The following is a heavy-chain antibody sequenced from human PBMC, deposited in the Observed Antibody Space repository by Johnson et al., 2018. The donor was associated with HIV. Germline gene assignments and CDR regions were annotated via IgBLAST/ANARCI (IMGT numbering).Heavy chain of an antibody. D-gene: IGHD3-9*01. J-gene: IGHJ3*02. V-gene: IGHV3-20*04. CDR2: INWNGGST. CDR3: AKTLPKVRSILGGAFDI. CDR1: GFTFDDYG. Sequence: VQLVESGGGVVRPGGSLRLSCAASGFTFDDYGMSWVRQVPGKGLEWVSGINWNGGSTGYADSVKGRFTISRDNAKNSLYLQMNSLRAEDTAVYYCAKTLPKVRSILGGAFDIWGQGTMVTVSS.